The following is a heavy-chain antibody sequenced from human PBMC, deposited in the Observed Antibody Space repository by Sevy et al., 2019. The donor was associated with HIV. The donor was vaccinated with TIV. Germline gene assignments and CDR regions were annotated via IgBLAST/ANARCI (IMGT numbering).Heavy chain of an antibody. CDR2: IYSGGGT. J-gene: IGHJ4*02. Sequence: GGSLRLSCAASGFTVSSNYMSWVRQAPGKGLEWVSVIYSGGGTYYADSVKGRFTISRDNSKNTLYLQMNSLRAEDTAVYYYARGRYRYSGSYSLAYFDYWGQGTLVTVSS. V-gene: IGHV3-53*01. CDR1: GFTVSSNY. D-gene: IGHD1-26*01. CDR3: ARGRYRYSGSYSLAYFDY.